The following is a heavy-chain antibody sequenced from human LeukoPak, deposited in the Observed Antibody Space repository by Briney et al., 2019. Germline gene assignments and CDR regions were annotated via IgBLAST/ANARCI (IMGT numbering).Heavy chain of an antibody. CDR1: GFTFSDYY. CDR3: AKDRHAPGRYCSSTSCFPFDS. J-gene: IGHJ5*01. CDR2: ISGSGGST. Sequence: GSLRLSCAASGFTFSDYYMSWIRQAPGKGLEWVSAISGSGGSTYYADSVKGRFTISRDNSKNTLYLQMNSLRAEDTAVYYCAKDRHAPGRYCSSTSCFPFDSWGQGTLVTVSS. D-gene: IGHD2-2*01. V-gene: IGHV3-23*01.